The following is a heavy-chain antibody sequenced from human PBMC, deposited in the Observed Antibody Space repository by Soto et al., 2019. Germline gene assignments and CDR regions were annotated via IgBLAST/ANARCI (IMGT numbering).Heavy chain of an antibody. CDR1: GFAFENYA. Sequence: EVHLLESGGDSVQPGGSLRLSCTGSGFAFENYALSWVRQTPGKGLEWVSTISGNDDSTFYSDSVKGRFTISRDNSKRTLYLQMNSLKVDDAAVYYCATPPWGGGYWGQGTPVTVSS. V-gene: IGHV3-23*01. CDR2: ISGNDDST. CDR3: ATPPWGGGY. J-gene: IGHJ4*02. D-gene: IGHD3-16*01.